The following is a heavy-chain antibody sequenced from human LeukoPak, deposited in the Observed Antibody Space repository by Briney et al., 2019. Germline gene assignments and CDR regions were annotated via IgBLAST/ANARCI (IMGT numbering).Heavy chain of an antibody. CDR1: GFSVSYYF. CDR3: ARDGGCPAAGCPSGLFDY. Sequence: GGSLRLSCAASGFSVSYYFMNWVRQAPGRGREWVSVIYSRGTTYYGNSVKGRFNVSRDISKDTLYLQMNSLEVEDTAVYYCARDGGCPAAGCPSGLFDYWGQGILVTVSS. V-gene: IGHV3-66*01. D-gene: IGHD2-15*01. CDR2: IYSRGTT. J-gene: IGHJ4*02.